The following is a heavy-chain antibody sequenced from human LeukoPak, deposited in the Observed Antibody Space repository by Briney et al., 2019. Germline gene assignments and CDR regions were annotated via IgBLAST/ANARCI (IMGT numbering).Heavy chain of an antibody. CDR1: GDSISTYY. CDR3: ARQSDKAAGGTFAFDY. D-gene: IGHD6-13*01. Sequence: SETLSLTCTVSGDSISTYYWSWIRQPAGKGLEWVVRIKTSGSTNYNPSLKSRVTMSVDTSKNQFSLKLSSVTAADTAVYYCARQSDKAAGGTFAFDYWGQGALVTVS. V-gene: IGHV4-4*07. J-gene: IGHJ4*02. CDR2: IKTSGST.